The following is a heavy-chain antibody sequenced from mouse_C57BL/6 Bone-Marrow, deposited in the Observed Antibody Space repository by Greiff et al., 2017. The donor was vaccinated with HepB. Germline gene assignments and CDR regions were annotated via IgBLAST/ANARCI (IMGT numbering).Heavy chain of an antibody. CDR2: IYPRSGNT. CDR3: ARSRAPGFDY. Sequence: QVQLKESGAELARPGASVKLSCKASGYTFTSYGISWVKQRTGQGLEWIGEIYPRSGNTYYNEKFKGKATLTADKSSSTAYMELRSLTSEDSAVYFCARSRAPGFDYWGQGTTLTVSS. D-gene: IGHD3-1*01. J-gene: IGHJ2*01. CDR1: GYTFTSYG. V-gene: IGHV1-81*01.